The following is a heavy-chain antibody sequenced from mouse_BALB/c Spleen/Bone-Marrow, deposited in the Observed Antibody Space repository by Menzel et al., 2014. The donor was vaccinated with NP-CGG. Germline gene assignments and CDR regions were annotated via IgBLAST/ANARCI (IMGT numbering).Heavy chain of an antibody. J-gene: IGHJ1*01. V-gene: IGHV1S81*02. D-gene: IGHD1-1*01. CDR1: GYTFTSYY. CDR3: TRDHYYYGSSYWYFDV. CDR2: INPSNGGT. Sequence: VQLQQSGAELVKPGASVELSCKASGYTFTSYYMYWVKQRPGQGLEWIGGINPSNGGTNFNEKFKSKATLTVDKSSSTAYMQFSSLTAEDSAVYYCTRDHYYYGSSYWYFDVWGAGTTVTVSS.